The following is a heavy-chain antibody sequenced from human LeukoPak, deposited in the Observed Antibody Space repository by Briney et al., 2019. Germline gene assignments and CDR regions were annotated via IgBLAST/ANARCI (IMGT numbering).Heavy chain of an antibody. D-gene: IGHD1-26*01. CDR1: GFTFSSYE. J-gene: IGHJ4*02. Sequence: GGSLRLSCAASGFTFSSYEMNWVRQAPGKGLEWVSYISSSGSTIYYADSVKGRFTISRDNAKNSLYLQMNSLRAEDTAVYYCARVSGSYSSAPYFDYWGQGTLVTVSS. V-gene: IGHV3-48*03. CDR2: ISSSGSTI. CDR3: ARVSGSYSSAPYFDY.